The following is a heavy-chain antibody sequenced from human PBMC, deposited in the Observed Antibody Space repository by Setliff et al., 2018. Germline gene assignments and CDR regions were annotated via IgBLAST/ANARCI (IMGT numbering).Heavy chain of an antibody. CDR1: GGSISSSSYY. D-gene: IGHD4-17*01. CDR3: ARDRVTTLENYYYYYGMDV. J-gene: IGHJ6*02. Sequence: SETLSLTCTVSGGSISSSSYYWGWIRQPPGKGLEWIGSIYYSGSTYYNPSLKSRVTISADTSKNQFSLKLSSVTAADTAVYYCARDRVTTLENYYYYYGMDVWGQGTTVTVSS. CDR2: IYYSGST. V-gene: IGHV4-39*07.